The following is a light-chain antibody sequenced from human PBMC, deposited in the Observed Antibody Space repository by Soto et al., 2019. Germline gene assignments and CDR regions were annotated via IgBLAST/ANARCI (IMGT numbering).Light chain of an antibody. Sequence: EIVLTQSPAILSMSPGERATLSCRASQSVSSYFAWYQQKPGQPPRLLIYDASNRATGVPARFSGSWSGTDFTLTISSLEPEDFAVYYCQQRRYWPVTFGQGTKLEIK. V-gene: IGKV3-11*01. CDR3: QQRRYWPVT. J-gene: IGKJ1*01. CDR2: DAS. CDR1: QSVSSY.